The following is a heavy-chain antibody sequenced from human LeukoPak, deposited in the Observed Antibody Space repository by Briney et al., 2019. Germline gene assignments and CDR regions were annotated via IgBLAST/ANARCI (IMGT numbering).Heavy chain of an antibody. CDR1: GFTFSSYS. Sequence: GGSLRLSCAASGFTFSSYSMNWVRQAPGKGLEWVSYISSSSSTIYYADSVKGRFTISRDNAKNSLYLQMNSLRAEDTAVYYCAREEIVVVPAAASYYYYYYMDVWGKGTTVTVSS. J-gene: IGHJ6*03. D-gene: IGHD2-2*01. CDR2: ISSSSSTI. V-gene: IGHV3-48*04. CDR3: AREEIVVVPAAASYYYYYYMDV.